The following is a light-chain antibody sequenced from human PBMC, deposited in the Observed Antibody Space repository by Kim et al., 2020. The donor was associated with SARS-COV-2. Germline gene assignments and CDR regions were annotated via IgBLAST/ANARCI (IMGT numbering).Light chain of an antibody. CDR2: DVT. J-gene: IGLJ3*02. CDR1: DSDVGGYNV. Sequence: QSALTQPASVSGSPGQSITISCTGTDSDVGGYNVVSWYQRRPGEAPKVLLYDVTKRPSGVSDRFSGSKSGNTAFLTISALQAEDEADYYCCSYVGRDSVVFGGGTQLTVL. V-gene: IGLV2-23*02. CDR3: CSYVGRDSVV.